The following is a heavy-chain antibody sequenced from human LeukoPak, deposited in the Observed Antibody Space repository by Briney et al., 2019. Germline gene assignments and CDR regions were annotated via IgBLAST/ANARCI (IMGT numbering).Heavy chain of an antibody. V-gene: IGHV4-34*01. D-gene: IGHD2-8*01. CDR3: ARKRLSLVSRAFDI. CDR1: GGSFSGYY. J-gene: IGHJ3*02. Sequence: SETLSLTCAVYGGSFSGYYWSWIRQPPGKGLEWIGEINHSGSTNYNPSLKSRVTISVDTSKNQFSLKLSSVTAADTAVYYCARKRLSLVSRAFDIWGQGTMVTVSS. CDR2: INHSGST.